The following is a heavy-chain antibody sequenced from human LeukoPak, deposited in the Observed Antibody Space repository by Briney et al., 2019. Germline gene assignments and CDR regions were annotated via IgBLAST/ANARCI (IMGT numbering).Heavy chain of an antibody. V-gene: IGHV3-23*01. CDR1: GFTFSSYA. Sequence: PGGSLRLSCAASGFTFSSYAMSWVRQAPGKGLEWVSAISGSGGSTYYADSVKGRFTISRDNSKNTLYLQMNSLRAEDTAVYYCAKDGLSGYDEAPGIDYRGQGTLVTVSS. CDR2: ISGSGGST. CDR3: AKDGLSGYDEAPGIDY. D-gene: IGHD5-12*01. J-gene: IGHJ4*02.